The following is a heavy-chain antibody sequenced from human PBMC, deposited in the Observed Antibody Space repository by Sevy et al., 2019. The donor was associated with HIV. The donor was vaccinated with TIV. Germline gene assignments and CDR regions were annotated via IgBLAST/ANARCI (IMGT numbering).Heavy chain of an antibody. V-gene: IGHV4-59*01. J-gene: IGHJ4*02. D-gene: IGHD1-20*01. Sequence: ETLSLTCSVSGGSMNIYYWSWIRQPPGKGLEWIGFIYYSGSTNYNPSLKSRVTISVDTSKNQFSLKLSSVTAADTAVYYCARVGFNWNDVDYWGQRTLVTVSS. CDR1: GGSMNIYY. CDR3: ARVGFNWNDVDY. CDR2: IYYSGST.